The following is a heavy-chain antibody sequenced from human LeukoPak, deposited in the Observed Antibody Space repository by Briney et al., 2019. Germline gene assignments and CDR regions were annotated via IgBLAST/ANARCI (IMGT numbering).Heavy chain of an antibody. D-gene: IGHD1-1*01. CDR3: TRDPVTRGAGWYFDL. CDR1: GDSVSSNSAA. Sequence: SQTLSLTCAISGDSVSSNSAAWNWLRQSPSRGLEWLGRTYYRSKWFNNYGVSVRSRITIIPDTSKNQISLQMNSVTPEDTAVYYCTRDPVTRGAGWYFDLWGRGTFVTVSS. J-gene: IGHJ2*01. V-gene: IGHV6-1*01. CDR2: TYYRSKWFN.